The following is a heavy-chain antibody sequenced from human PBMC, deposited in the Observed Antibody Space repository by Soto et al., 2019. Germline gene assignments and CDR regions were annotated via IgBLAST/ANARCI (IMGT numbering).Heavy chain of an antibody. J-gene: IGHJ3*02. CDR3: ARVLGNDAFDI. CDR2: IYHSGST. Sequence: SETLSLTCAVSGGSVSSGGYSWIWIRQPPGKGLEWIGYIYHSGSTYYNPSLKSRVTISVDKSKNQFSLKLSSVTAADTAVYYCARVLGNDAFDIWGQGTMVTVSS. D-gene: IGHD3-3*02. V-gene: IGHV4-30-2*01. CDR1: GGSVSSGGYS.